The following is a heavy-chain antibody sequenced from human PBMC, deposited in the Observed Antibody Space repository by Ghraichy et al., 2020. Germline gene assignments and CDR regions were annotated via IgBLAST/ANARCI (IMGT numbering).Heavy chain of an antibody. CDR1: GGSISSYY. CDR3: ARVWLRAPSNYDFWSGYSLYYYYYYMDV. J-gene: IGHJ6*03. D-gene: IGHD3-3*01. V-gene: IGHV4-59*08. CDR2: IYYSGST. Sequence: SDTLSLTCTVSGGSISSYYWSWIRQPPGKGLEWIGYIYYSGSTNYNPSLKSRVTISVDTSKNQFSLKLSSVTAADTAVYYCARVWLRAPSNYDFWSGYSLYYYYYYMDVWGKGTTVTVSS.